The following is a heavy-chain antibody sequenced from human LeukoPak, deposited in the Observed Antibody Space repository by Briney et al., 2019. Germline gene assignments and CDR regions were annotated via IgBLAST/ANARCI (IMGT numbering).Heavy chain of an antibody. D-gene: IGHD3-22*01. J-gene: IGHJ6*02. Sequence: SETLSLTCTVSGGSISSGDYYWSWIRQPPGKGLEWIGYIYYSGRTYYNPSLKSRVTISVDTSKNQFSLKLSSVTAADTAVYYCARELIDRGMDVWGQGTTVTVSS. CDR2: IYYSGRT. V-gene: IGHV4-30-4*01. CDR1: GGSISSGDYY. CDR3: ARELIDRGMDV.